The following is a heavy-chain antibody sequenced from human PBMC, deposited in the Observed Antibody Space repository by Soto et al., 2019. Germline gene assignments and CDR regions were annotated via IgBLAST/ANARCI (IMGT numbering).Heavy chain of an antibody. CDR1: GFTFSIYA. V-gene: IGHV3-23*01. J-gene: IGHJ6*02. CDR3: VKFPMITASYYYQGMDV. D-gene: IGHD3-16*01. Sequence: PGGSLRLSCAASGFTFSIYAVAWIRQTPGKGLEWVSVIGAGSDGIQYVDSVKGRFTISRDNSQNTLFLQMNSLTAEDTAVYYCVKFPMITASYYYQGMDVWGQGTTVTVSS. CDR2: IGAGSDGI.